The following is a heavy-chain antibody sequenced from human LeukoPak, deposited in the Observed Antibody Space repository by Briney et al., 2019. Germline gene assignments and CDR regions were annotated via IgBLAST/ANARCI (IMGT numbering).Heavy chain of an antibody. J-gene: IGHJ4*02. CDR1: GFTFSNAW. CDR3: TTDRPSRLRYFDWLLTPDY. CDR2: IKSETDGGTT. Sequence: GGSLRLSCAASGFTFSNAWMSWVRQAPGKGLEWVGRIKSETDGGTTDYAAPVKGRFTISRDDSKITLYLQMNSLKTEDTAVYYCTTDRPSRLRYFDWLLTPDYWGQGTLVTVSS. D-gene: IGHD3-9*01. V-gene: IGHV3-15*01.